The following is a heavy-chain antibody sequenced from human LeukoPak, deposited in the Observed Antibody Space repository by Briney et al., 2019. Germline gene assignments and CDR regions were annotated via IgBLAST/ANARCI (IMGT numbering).Heavy chain of an antibody. CDR1: GGSFSGYY. V-gene: IGHV4-34*01. D-gene: IGHD3-10*01. CDR2: INHSGST. Sequence: SETLSLTCAVYGGSFSGYYWSWIRQPPGKGLEWIGEINHSGSTNYNPSLKSRVTISVDTSKNQFSLKLSSVTAADTAVYYCARYGYYCGSGSSGNWFDPWGQGTLVTVSS. J-gene: IGHJ5*02. CDR3: ARYGYYCGSGSSGNWFDP.